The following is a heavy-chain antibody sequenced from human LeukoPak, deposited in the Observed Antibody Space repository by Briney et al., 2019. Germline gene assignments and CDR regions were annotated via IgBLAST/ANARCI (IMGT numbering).Heavy chain of an antibody. Sequence: GGSLRLSCAASGFTFSSYSMNWVRQAPGKGLEWVSSISSSSSYIYYADSVKGRFTISRDNAKNSLYLQMNSLRAEDTAVYYCARVGNAYYDFWSGYSRDEYYFDYWGRGTLVTVSS. D-gene: IGHD3-3*01. V-gene: IGHV3-21*01. CDR3: ARVGNAYYDFWSGYSRDEYYFDY. CDR2: ISSSSSYI. CDR1: GFTFSSYS. J-gene: IGHJ4*02.